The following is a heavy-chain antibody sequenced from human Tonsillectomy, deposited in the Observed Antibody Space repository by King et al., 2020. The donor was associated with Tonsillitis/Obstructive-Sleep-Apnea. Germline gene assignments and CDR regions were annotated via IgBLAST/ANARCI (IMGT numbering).Heavy chain of an antibody. D-gene: IGHD5-12*01. Sequence: EVQLVESGGGLVQPGGSLRLSCAASGFTFSDHYMDWVRQAPGKGLEWVGRTRNKANSYTTEYAASVKGRFTISRDDSKNSLYLQMYSLKTEDTAVYYCAREGHRGYSGYDRDYYYYYMDVWGKGTTVTVSS. CDR2: TRNKANSYTT. CDR1: GFTFSDHY. J-gene: IGHJ6*03. V-gene: IGHV3-72*01. CDR3: AREGHRGYSGYDRDYYYYYMDV.